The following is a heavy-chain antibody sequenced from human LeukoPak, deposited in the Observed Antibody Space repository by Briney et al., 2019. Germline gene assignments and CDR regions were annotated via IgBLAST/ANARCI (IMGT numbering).Heavy chain of an antibody. Sequence: SETLSLTCTVSGGSISSYCWSWIRQPPGKGLEWIGYIYYSGSTNYNPSLKSRVTIPVDTSMNQFSLKLSSVTAADTAVYYCARVKGRLYYYYYMDVWGKGTTVTVSS. CDR2: IYYSGST. J-gene: IGHJ6*03. CDR1: GGSISSYC. CDR3: ARVKGRLYYYYYMDV. V-gene: IGHV4-59*01.